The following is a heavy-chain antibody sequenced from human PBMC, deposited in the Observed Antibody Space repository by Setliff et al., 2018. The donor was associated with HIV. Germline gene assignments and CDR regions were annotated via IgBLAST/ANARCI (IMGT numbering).Heavy chain of an antibody. D-gene: IGHD3-9*01. Sequence: GGSLRLSCAASEFTFSSYSMNWVRQAPGKGLEWVASISSSGAHIFYADSLKGRFTISRDNGKNLLYLQMNSLRAEDTAVYYCARGGRLQYFDWPAYAMDVWGQGTTVTVSS. CDR3: ARGGRLQYFDWPAYAMDV. V-gene: IGHV3-21*06. CDR2: ISSSGAHI. CDR1: EFTFSSYS. J-gene: IGHJ6*02.